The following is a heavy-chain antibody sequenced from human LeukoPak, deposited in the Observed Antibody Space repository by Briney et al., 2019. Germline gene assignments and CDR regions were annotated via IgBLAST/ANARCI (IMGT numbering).Heavy chain of an antibody. CDR3: AKVQDGSFWYEYFQH. Sequence: PGGSLRLSCAASGFTFSSYTMNWVRQAPGKGLEWVSSITSGGVNTYYATSVKGRFTISRDNAKNSLSLQMNSLRAEDTAIYYCAKVQDGSFWYEYFQHWGQGTLVTVSS. CDR1: GFTFSSYT. J-gene: IGHJ1*01. V-gene: IGHV3-21*01. D-gene: IGHD6-19*01. CDR2: ITSGGVNT.